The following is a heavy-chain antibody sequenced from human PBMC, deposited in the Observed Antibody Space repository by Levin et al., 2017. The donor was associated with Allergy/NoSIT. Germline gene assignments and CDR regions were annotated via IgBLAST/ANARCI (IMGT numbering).Heavy chain of an antibody. J-gene: IGHJ2*01. D-gene: IGHD6-13*01. Sequence: GSLRLSCAVYGGSFSGYYWSWIRQPPGKGLEWIGEINHSGSTNYNPSLKSRVTISVDTSKNQFSLKLSSVTAADTAVYYCAGGSRAAAGLYWYFDLWGRGTLVTVSS. V-gene: IGHV4-34*01. CDR3: AGGSRAAAGLYWYFDL. CDR1: GGSFSGYY. CDR2: INHSGST.